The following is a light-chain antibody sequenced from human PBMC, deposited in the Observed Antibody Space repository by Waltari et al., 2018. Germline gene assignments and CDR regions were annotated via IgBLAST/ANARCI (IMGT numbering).Light chain of an antibody. CDR1: SSDIGPYNL. CDR2: EVS. Sequence: QSALTQPASVSGSPGQSITISCTGTSSDIGPYNLVSWCQQYPGKVPKLIIYEVSKRPSGVSNHVSGSKSGNTASLTISGLQAEDEAHYYCSSYAGGSWVFGRGTKVTVL. J-gene: IGLJ3*02. CDR3: SSYAGGSWV. V-gene: IGLV2-23*02.